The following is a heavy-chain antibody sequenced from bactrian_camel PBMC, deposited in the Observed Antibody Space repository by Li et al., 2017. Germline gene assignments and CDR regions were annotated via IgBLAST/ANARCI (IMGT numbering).Heavy chain of an antibody. CDR2: VSVDGSS. D-gene: IGHD5*01. Sequence: HVQLVESGGGSVQAGGSLTLSCATSGYTASSYCMAWFRQAPGKEREAVGSVSVDGSSSFGLSVKGRFTISRDNAKNTVYLQMNYLRTEDTAMYYCSNGKDSTGWMTPGPGTQVTVS. CDR1: GYTASSYC. J-gene: IGHJ4*01. V-gene: IGHV3S55*01.